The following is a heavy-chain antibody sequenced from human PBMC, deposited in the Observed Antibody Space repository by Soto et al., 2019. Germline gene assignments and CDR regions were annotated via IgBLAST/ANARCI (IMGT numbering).Heavy chain of an antibody. J-gene: IGHJ4*02. V-gene: IGHV1-8*01. D-gene: IGHD1-26*01. Sequence: ASVKVSCKASGYSFTSLDINWVRQTAGQGLEWMGWMEPSSGKTGYAQKFHDRVTMTSDTSINTAYMELTTLTSDDTAFYYCARGVTAGVDYWGQGTLVTGSS. CDR3: ARGVTAGVDY. CDR2: MEPSSGKT. CDR1: GYSFTSLD.